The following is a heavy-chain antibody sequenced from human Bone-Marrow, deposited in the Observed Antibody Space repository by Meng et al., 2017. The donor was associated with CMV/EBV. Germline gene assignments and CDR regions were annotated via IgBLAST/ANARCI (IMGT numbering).Heavy chain of an antibody. J-gene: IGHJ4*02. CDR2: IYPGDSDT. CDR1: GYSFTSYW. Sequence: KVSCKGSGYSFTSYWIGWVRQMTGKGLEWMGIIYPGDSDTRYSPSFEGQVTISADKSIGTAYLQWSSLKASDTAIYYCARLDCSSASCYMRPFYFDYWGQGTLVTVSS. CDR3: ARLDCSSASCYMRPFYFDY. D-gene: IGHD2-2*02. V-gene: IGHV5-51*01.